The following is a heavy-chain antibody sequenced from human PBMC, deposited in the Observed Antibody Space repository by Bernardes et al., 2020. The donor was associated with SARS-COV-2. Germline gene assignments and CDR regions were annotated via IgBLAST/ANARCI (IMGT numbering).Heavy chain of an antibody. CDR2: LYSGGSA. Sequence: GGSLRLSCAASGFTVSNNYMSWVRQAPGKGLEWVSILYSGGSAHYVDSVKGRFTISRDSSKNTLYLQMNSLRVDDTAVYYCATVPSTTFDYWGQGTLVTVCS. D-gene: IGHD3-3*02. CDR3: ATVPSTTFDY. CDR1: GFTVSNNY. J-gene: IGHJ4*02. V-gene: IGHV3-53*01.